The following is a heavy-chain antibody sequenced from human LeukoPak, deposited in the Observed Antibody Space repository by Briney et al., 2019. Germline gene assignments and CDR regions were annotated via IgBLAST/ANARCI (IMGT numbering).Heavy chain of an antibody. D-gene: IGHD6-6*01. J-gene: IGHJ3*02. CDR1: GGSFSGYY. CDR2: INHSGST. CDR3: ARDRALGAARPKAFDI. Sequence: SETLSLTCDVYGGSFSGYYWSWIRQPPEKGLEWIGEINHSGSTNYNPSLKSRLTISVDTSKNQFSLKLSSVTAADTAVYYCARDRALGAARPKAFDIWGQGTMVTVSS. V-gene: IGHV4-34*01.